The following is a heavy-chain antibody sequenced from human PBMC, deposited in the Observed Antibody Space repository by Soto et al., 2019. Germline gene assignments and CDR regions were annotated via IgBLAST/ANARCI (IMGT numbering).Heavy chain of an antibody. D-gene: IGHD3-16*02. CDR2: INTYNGDT. CDR1: GYIFTNYG. Sequence: QVQLVQSGPEIKKPGASVKVSCKASGYIFTNYGINWVRQAPGQGLEWMGWINTYNGDTDYAQNVRGRVTMTTTTSTTTTCMELRSLRSDDTALYYWGKMARYHYGVDVWGQGTTVTVSS. J-gene: IGHJ6*02. CDR3: GKMARYHYGVDV. V-gene: IGHV1-18*04.